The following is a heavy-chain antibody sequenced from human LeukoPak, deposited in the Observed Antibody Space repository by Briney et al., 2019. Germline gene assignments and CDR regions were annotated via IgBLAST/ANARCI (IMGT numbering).Heavy chain of an antibody. Sequence: PGGSLRLSCAASGFTFSRNAIHWVRQGPGKGLEWVSYIAHHGSNKYYADSVKGRFTISRDNTQNSVHLQMNSLRVEDTAVYYCARARVLWSGSYSDFDYWGQGTLVAVSS. J-gene: IGHJ4*02. CDR3: ARARVLWSGSYSDFDY. CDR2: IAHHGSNK. D-gene: IGHD3-3*01. V-gene: IGHV3-30*02. CDR1: GFTFSRNA.